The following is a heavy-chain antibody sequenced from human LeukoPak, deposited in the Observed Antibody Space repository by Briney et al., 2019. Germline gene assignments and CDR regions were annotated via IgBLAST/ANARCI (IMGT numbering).Heavy chain of an antibody. CDR3: ARAYTGNYYPDY. D-gene: IGHD1-26*01. CDR2: ISSSSGNI. Sequence: GGSLRLSCAGSGFTFSSYSMNWVRQAPGKGLEWVSYISSSSGNIYYADSVKGRFTISRDNAKNSLFLQMNSLRAEDTAVYYCARAYTGNYYPDYWGQGTLVTASS. J-gene: IGHJ4*02. CDR1: GFTFSSYS. V-gene: IGHV3-48*01.